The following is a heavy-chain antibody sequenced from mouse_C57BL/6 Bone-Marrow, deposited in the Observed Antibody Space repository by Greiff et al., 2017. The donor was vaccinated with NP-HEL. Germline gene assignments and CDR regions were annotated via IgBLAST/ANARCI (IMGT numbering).Heavy chain of an antibody. Sequence: QVQLQQPGAGLVRPGSSVKLSCEASGYTFTSYWMHWVQQRPMQGLEWIGNIDPSDGGTHYPQTLKGRATLTVDKSSSTAYMQISRLTSEDTAVYYCAIEIITTVVGYGGQGTTLTVSS. J-gene: IGHJ2*01. CDR2: IDPSDGGT. V-gene: IGHV1-52*01. D-gene: IGHD1-1*01. CDR1: GYTFTSYW. CDR3: AIEIITTVVGY.